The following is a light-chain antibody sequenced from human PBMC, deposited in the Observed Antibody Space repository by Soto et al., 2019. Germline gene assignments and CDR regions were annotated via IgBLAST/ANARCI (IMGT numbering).Light chain of an antibody. Sequence: EIVMPQSPATLSVSPVAIATLSCMASQSVSSNLAWYQQKPGQAPRLLIYGASTRATGIPARFSGSGSGTEFTLTISSLQSEDFAVYYCHQYDNWPKTLGQGTRLEIK. J-gene: IGKJ5*01. CDR3: HQYDNWPKT. V-gene: IGKV3-15*01. CDR1: QSVSSN. CDR2: GAS.